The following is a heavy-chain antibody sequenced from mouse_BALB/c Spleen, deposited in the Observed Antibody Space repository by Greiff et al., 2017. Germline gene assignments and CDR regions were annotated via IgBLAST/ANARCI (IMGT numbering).Heavy chain of an antibody. V-gene: IGHV5-4*02. CDR1: GFTFSDYY. CDR2: ISDGGSYT. Sequence: EVQVVESGGGLVKPGGSLKLSCAASGFTFSDYYMYWVRQTPEKRLEWVATISDGGSYTYYPDSVKGRFTISRDNAKNNLYLQMSSLKSEDTAVYYCARGDCGYDYYAMDYWGQGTSVTVSS. D-gene: IGHD1-2*01. J-gene: IGHJ4*01. CDR3: ARGDCGYDYYAMDY.